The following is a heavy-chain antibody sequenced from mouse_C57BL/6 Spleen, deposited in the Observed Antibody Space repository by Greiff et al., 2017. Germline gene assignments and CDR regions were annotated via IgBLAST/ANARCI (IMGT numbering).Heavy chain of an antibody. CDR2: IRSKSSNYAT. CDR1: GFTFNTYA. CDR3: VRDLVLDYGSSYVGWYFDV. V-gene: IGHV10-3*01. D-gene: IGHD1-1*01. J-gene: IGHJ1*03. Sequence: GGGLVQPKGSLKLSCAASGFTFNTYAMHWVRQAPGKGLEWVARIRSKSSNYATYYADSVKDRFTISRDDSQSMLYLQMNNLKTEDTAMYYCVRDLVLDYGSSYVGWYFDVWGTGTTVTVSS.